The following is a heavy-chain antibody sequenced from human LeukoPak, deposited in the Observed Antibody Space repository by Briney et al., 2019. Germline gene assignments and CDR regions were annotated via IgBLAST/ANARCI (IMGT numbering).Heavy chain of an antibody. CDR1: GFTFSSYA. CDR2: ISYDGSNK. D-gene: IGHD5-24*01. V-gene: IGHV3-30-3*01. J-gene: IGHJ4*02. Sequence: GGSLRLSCAASGFTFSSYAMHWVRQAPGKGLEWVAVISYDGSNKYYADSVKGRFTISRDNSKNTLYLQMNSLRAEDTAVYYCARDGRDGLQSFDFDYWGQGTLVTVPS. CDR3: ARDGRDGLQSFDFDY.